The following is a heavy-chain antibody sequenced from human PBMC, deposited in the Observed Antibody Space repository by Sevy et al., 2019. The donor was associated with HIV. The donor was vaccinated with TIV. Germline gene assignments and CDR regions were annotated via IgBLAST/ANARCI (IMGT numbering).Heavy chain of an antibody. J-gene: IGHJ4*02. CDR2: IYYSGST. D-gene: IGHD5-18*01. CDR3: ARPDTAMGLFDY. V-gene: IGHV4-59*01. Sequence: SETLSLTCTVSGGSISSYYWSWIRQPPGKGLEWIGYIYYSGSTNYNPSLKSRVTISVDTSKNQFSLKLSSVTAADTAVYYCARPDTAMGLFDYWGQGTTVTVSS. CDR1: GGSISSYY.